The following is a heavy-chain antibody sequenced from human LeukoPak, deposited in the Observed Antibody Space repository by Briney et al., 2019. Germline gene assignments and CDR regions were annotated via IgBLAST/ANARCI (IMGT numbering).Heavy chain of an antibody. CDR1: GGSFSGYY. CDR2: IYYSGST. J-gene: IGHJ4*02. CDR3: ATLGGIAAAGMTN. V-gene: IGHV4-31*11. Sequence: PSETLSLTCAVYGGSFSGYYWSWIRQHPGKGLEWIGYIYYSGSTYYNPSLKSRVTISVDTSKNQFSLKLGSVTAADTAVYYCATLGGIAAAGMTNWGQGTLVTVSS. D-gene: IGHD6-13*01.